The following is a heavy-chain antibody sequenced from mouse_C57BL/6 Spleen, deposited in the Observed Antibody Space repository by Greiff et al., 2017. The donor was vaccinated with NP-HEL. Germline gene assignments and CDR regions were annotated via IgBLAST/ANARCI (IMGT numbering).Heavy chain of an antibody. J-gene: IGHJ2*01. CDR2: IHPNSGST. V-gene: IGHV1-64*01. Sequence: QVQLQQSGAELVKPGASVKLSCKASGYTFTSYWMHWVKQRPGQGLEWIGMIHPNSGSTNYNEKFKSKATLTVDKSSSTAYMQLSSLTSEDSAVYYCARSEGDCFDYWGQGTTLTVSS. CDR3: ARSEGDCFDY. CDR1: GYTFTSYW.